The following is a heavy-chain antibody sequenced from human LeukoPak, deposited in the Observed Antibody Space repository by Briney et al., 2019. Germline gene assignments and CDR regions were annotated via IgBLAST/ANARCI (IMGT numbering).Heavy chain of an antibody. Sequence: GGSLRLSCAASGFTFSNAWMSWVRQAPGKGLEWVGRIKSKTDGGTTDYAAPVKGSFTISRDDSKNTLYLQMNSLKTEDTAVYYCTRPPYYYDSSGYYYGGDYWGQGTLVTVSS. V-gene: IGHV3-15*01. J-gene: IGHJ4*02. CDR2: IKSKTDGGTT. CDR3: TRPPYYYDSSGYYYGGDY. CDR1: GFTFSNAW. D-gene: IGHD3-22*01.